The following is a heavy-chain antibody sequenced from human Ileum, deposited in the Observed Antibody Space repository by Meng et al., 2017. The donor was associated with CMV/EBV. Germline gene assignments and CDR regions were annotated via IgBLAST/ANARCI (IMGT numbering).Heavy chain of an antibody. J-gene: IGHJ5*02. V-gene: IGHV3-23*01. CDR2: ITGSAASN. Sequence: GGSLRLSCAASGFTFSSYAMSWVRQAPGKGLECVATITGSAASNYYADSVKGRFTISRDNSKNTLYLQMDSLSAEDTAIYYCAKDRICFGSTCYTGGKLDTWGQGTLVTVSS. CDR3: AKDRICFGSTCYTGGKLDT. CDR1: GFTFSSYA. D-gene: IGHD2-2*02.